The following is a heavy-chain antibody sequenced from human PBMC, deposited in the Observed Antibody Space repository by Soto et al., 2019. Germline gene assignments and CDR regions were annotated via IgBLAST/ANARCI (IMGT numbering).Heavy chain of an antibody. CDR2: ISYDGSYQ. CDR3: VAEVGPRTFDN. Sequence: QVHLVESGGGVVQPGRSLRLSCAASGFTFREHAMHWVRQAPGKGLEWVALISYDGSYQNYPESVRGRFTISRDDSRSTLCMQMNSLRDEDTAVYYCVAEVGPRTFDNWGQGTLVTVSS. D-gene: IGHD1-26*01. J-gene: IGHJ4*02. V-gene: IGHV3-30-3*01. CDR1: GFTFREHA.